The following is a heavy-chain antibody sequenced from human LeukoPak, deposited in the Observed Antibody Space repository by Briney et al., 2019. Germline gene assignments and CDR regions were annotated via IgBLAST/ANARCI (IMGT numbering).Heavy chain of an antibody. D-gene: IGHD6-19*01. CDR1: GFTFSSYG. J-gene: IGHJ4*02. V-gene: IGHV3-30*18. CDR3: AKIEVEGSGWPGGDY. Sequence: GRSLRLSCAASGFTFSSYGMHWVRQAPGKGLEWVAVISYDGSNKYYAGSVKGRFTISRDNSKNTLYLQMNSLRAEDTAVYYCAKIEVEGSGWPGGDYWGQGTLVTVSS. CDR2: ISYDGSNK.